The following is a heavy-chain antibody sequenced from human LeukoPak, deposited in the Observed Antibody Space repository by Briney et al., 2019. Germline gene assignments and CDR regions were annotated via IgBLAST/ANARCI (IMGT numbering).Heavy chain of an antibody. CDR2: ISGSGGST. Sequence: GGSLRLSCAASGFTFSSYAMSWVRQAPGKGLEWVSAISGSGGSTYYADSVKGRFTISRDNSKNTLYLQMNSLRAEDTAVYYCAKDFRGYSGYGGGFDYWGQGTLVTVSS. J-gene: IGHJ4*02. D-gene: IGHD5-12*01. CDR1: GFTFSSYA. V-gene: IGHV3-23*01. CDR3: AKDFRGYSGYGGGFDY.